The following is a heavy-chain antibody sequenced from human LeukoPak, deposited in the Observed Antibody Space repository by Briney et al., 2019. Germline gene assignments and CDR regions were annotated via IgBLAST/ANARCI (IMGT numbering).Heavy chain of an antibody. J-gene: IGHJ4*02. CDR3: ARGVAAAAGGFAY. V-gene: IGHV3-21*01. D-gene: IGHD6-13*01. CDR2: ISSSSSYI. Sequence: GGSLRLSCAASGFTFSSYSMTWVRQAPGKGLEWVSSISSSSSYIYYADSVKGRFTISRDNAKNSLYLQMNSLRAEDTAVYYCARGVAAAAGGFAYWGQGTLVTVSS. CDR1: GFTFSSYS.